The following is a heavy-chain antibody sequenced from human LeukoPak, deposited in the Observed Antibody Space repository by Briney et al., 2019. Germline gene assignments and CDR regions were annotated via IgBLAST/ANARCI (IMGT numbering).Heavy chain of an antibody. J-gene: IGHJ4*02. CDR3: ARGPAMEGYFDY. CDR2: IIPIFGTA. CDR1: GGTFSSYA. V-gene: IGHV1-69*13. D-gene: IGHD5-18*01. Sequence: SVKVSCKASGGTFSSYAISWVRQAPGQGLEWMGGIIPIFGTANYAQKFQGRVTITADESTSTAYMELSSLRSEDTAVYYCARGPAMEGYFDYWGQGTLVTVSS.